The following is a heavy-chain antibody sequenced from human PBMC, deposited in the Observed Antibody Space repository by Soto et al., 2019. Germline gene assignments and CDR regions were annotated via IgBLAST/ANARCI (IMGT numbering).Heavy chain of an antibody. V-gene: IGHV4-59*01. CDR1: GCSISSYY. Sequence: SDTLSLTCTVSGCSISSYYWSWVRQPPGKGLEWIGYIYYTGTTNYNPSLKSRVTISVDTSKNQFSLKLSSVTTADTAVYYCTKLPGADHGGIFDPRGQGTLLPVSS. CDR2: IYYTGTT. CDR3: TKLPGADHGGIFDP. J-gene: IGHJ5*02. D-gene: IGHD4-17*01.